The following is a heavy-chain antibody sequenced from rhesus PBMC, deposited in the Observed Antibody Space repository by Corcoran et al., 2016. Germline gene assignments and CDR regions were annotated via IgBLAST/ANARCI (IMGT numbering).Heavy chain of an antibody. CDR3: ARGPYSSGYDY. CDR1: GGSISDSYR. J-gene: IGHJ4*01. CDR2: IDGSSTST. D-gene: IGHD6-31*01. V-gene: IGHV4S10*01. Sequence: QVQLQESGPGVVKPSETLSLTCAVSGGSISDSYRWSWIRQPPGKGLEWIGYIDGSSTSTNYNPSLKSRVTISKDTSKNQFSLKLSSVTAADTAVYYCARGPYSSGYDYWGQGVLVTVSS.